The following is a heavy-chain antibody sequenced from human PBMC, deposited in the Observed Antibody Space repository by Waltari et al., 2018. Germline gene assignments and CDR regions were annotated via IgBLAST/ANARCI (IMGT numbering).Heavy chain of an antibody. CDR2: FDPEDGET. D-gene: IGHD4-4*01. V-gene: IGHV1-24*01. CDR3: ATAATVTPGKGTFDY. J-gene: IGHJ4*02. CDR1: GYTLTDLS. Sequence: QVQLVQSGAEVKKPGASVKVSCKVSGYTLTDLSMPGVRPAPGKGLEWMGGFDPEDGETIYAQKFQGRVTMTEDTSTDTAYMELSSLRSEDTAVYYCATAATVTPGKGTFDYWGQGTLVTVSS.